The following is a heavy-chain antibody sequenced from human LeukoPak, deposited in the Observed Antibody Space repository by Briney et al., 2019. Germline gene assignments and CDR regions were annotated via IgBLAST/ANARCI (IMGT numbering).Heavy chain of an antibody. CDR2: IYHSGST. Sequence: PSQTLSLTCAVSGGSISSGGYSWSWIRQPPGKGLEWIGYIYHSGSTYYNPSLKSRVTISVDRSKNQFSLKLSSVTAADTAVYYCASLRYGDYGMDVWGQGTTVTVSS. D-gene: IGHD4-17*01. CDR3: ASLRYGDYGMDV. CDR1: GGSISSGGYS. V-gene: IGHV4-30-2*02. J-gene: IGHJ6*02.